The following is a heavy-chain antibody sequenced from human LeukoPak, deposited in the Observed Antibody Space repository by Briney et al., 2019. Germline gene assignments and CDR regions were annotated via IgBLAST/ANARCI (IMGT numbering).Heavy chain of an antibody. CDR2: IYHSGST. CDR1: GYSISSGYY. CDR3: ARRDYGSGSYYPSDDY. V-gene: IGHV4-38-2*01. J-gene: IGHJ4*02. D-gene: IGHD3-10*01. Sequence: SETLSLTCAVSGYSISSGYYWGWIRQPPGKGLEWIGSIYHSGSTYYNPSLKSRVTISVDTSKNQFSLKLSSVTAADTAVYYCARRDYGSGSYYPSDDYWDQGTLVTVSS.